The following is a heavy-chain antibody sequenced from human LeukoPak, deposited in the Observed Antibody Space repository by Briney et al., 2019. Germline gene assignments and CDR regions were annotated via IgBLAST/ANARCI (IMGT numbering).Heavy chain of an antibody. CDR1: GGSISSSSYC. J-gene: IGHJ4*02. CDR3: ARGDSSGHIDY. D-gene: IGHD3-22*01. CDR2: IYYSGST. V-gene: IGHV4-39*07. Sequence: AAETLSLTCTVSGGSISSSSYCWGWIRQPPGKGLEWIGSIYYSGSTNYNPSLKSRVTISVDTSKNQFSLKLSSVTAADTAVYYCARGDSSGHIDYWGQGTLVSVSS.